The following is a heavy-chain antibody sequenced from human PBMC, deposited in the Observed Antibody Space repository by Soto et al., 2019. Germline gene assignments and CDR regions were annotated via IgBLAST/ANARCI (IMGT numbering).Heavy chain of an antibody. D-gene: IGHD5-18*01. CDR3: EREGYGIMVTSLGY. J-gene: IGHJ4*02. CDR2: IIPISGSA. V-gene: IGHV1-69*01. CDR1: GGTFTSYA. Sequence: QVQLVQSGAEVKKPGSSVKVSCEASGGTFTSYAISWVRQAPGQGLEWMGGIIPISGSAKYAQKFLGRVTITADEATKTAYMELSSLRSEDTAVYYCEREGYGIMVTSLGYWGQGTLVTVSS.